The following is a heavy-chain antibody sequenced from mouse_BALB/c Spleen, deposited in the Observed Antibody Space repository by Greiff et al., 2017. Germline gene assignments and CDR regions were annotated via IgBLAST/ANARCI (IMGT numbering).Heavy chain of an antibody. CDR3: ARSGNYYAMDY. Sequence: VQLKESGGGLVQPGGSRKLSCAASGFTFSSFGMHWVRQAPEKGLEWVAYISSGSSTIYYADTVKGRFTISRDNPKNTLFLQMTSLRSEDTAMYYCARSGNYYAMDYWGQGTSVTVSS. V-gene: IGHV5-17*02. CDR1: GFTFSSFG. J-gene: IGHJ4*01. CDR2: ISSGSSTI. D-gene: IGHD3-2*02.